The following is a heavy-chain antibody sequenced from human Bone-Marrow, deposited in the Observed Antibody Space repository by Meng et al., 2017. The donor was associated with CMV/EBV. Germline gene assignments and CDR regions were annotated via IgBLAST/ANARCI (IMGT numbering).Heavy chain of an antibody. CDR1: GCSISSSSYY. Sequence: ESLKISCTASGCSISSSSYYWGWIRQPPGKGLEWIGSIYYSGSTYYNPPLKSRVTISVDTSKNQFSLKLSSVTAADTAVYYCARGSGLIAVAGRKPHFDYWGQGTLVTVSS. V-gene: IGHV4-39*01. D-gene: IGHD6-19*01. J-gene: IGHJ4*02. CDR3: ARGSGLIAVAGRKPHFDY. CDR2: IYYSGST.